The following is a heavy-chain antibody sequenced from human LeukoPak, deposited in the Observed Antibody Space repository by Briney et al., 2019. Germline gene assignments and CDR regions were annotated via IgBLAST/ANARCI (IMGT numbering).Heavy chain of an antibody. J-gene: IGHJ3*02. V-gene: IGHV1-58*01. Sequence: ASVKVSCTASGFTFTSSAVQWVRQARGQRPEWIGWIVVGSGNTNYAQKFQERVTITRDMSTSTAYMELSSLRSEDTAVYYCAAPTANDAFDIWGQGTMVTVSS. CDR1: GFTFTSSA. D-gene: IGHD4-11*01. CDR3: AAPTANDAFDI. CDR2: IVVGSGNT.